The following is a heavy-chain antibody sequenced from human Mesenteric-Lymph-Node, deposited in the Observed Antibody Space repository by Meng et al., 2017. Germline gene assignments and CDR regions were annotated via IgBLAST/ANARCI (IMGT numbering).Heavy chain of an antibody. V-gene: IGHV3-23*01. CDR1: GFTFSSYA. D-gene: IGHD5-12*01. CDR2: IDDSGGRT. J-gene: IGHJ4*02. CDR3: ANGYSPDY. Sequence: GESLKISCVGSGFTFSSYAMSWVRQAPGKGLEWVSAIDDSGGRTYYADSVKGRFTVSRDNSKNTLYMQMNSLRVEDTAVYYCANGYSPDYWGQGTLVTVSS.